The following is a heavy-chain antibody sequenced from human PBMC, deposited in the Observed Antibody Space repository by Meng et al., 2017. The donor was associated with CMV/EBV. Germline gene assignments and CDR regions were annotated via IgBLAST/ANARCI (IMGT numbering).Heavy chain of an antibody. CDR1: GFTFSDYY. Sequence: GESLKISCAASGFTFSDYYMSWIRQAPGKGLEWVSYISSSGSTIYYADSVKGRFTISRDNAKNSLYLQMNSLRAEDTAVYYCARGRANTFMWVERLPYCSGGSSYDPYYYYYGMDVWGQGTTVTVSS. D-gene: IGHD2-15*01. CDR2: ISSSGSTI. J-gene: IGHJ6*02. V-gene: IGHV3-11*04. CDR3: ARGRANTFMWVERLPYCSGGSSYDPYYYYYGMDV.